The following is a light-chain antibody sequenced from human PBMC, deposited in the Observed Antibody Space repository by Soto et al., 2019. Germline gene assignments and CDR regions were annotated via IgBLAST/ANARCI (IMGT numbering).Light chain of an antibody. CDR2: DSS. Sequence: QAVVTQEPSLTVSPGGRVTLTCGSSTGAVTSGHSPFWFQQKPGQAPRTLISDSSNRLSWTPTRFSGSLLGGKAALTLSGAQPEDEADYYCLLSYTAAYWVFGGGTKLTVL. CDR3: LLSYTAAYWV. J-gene: IGLJ3*02. CDR1: TGAVTSGHS. V-gene: IGLV7-46*01.